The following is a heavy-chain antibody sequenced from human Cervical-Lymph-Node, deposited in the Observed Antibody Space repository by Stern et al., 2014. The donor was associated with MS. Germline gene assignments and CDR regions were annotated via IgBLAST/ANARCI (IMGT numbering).Heavy chain of an antibody. V-gene: IGHV3-7*04. Sequence: VQLVESGGRLVQPGGSLRLSCAASGFTFSNYWMSWVRQAPGKGLEWVANIKQDGSETSYVDSVKGRFIISRDNARTSLYLQMNSLRVEDTGVYFCARVTIAMAGTRVGCFGSWGQGTLVTVSS. CDR1: GFTFSNYW. CDR2: IKQDGSET. CDR3: ARVTIAMAGTRVGCFGS. D-gene: IGHD6-19*01. J-gene: IGHJ4*02.